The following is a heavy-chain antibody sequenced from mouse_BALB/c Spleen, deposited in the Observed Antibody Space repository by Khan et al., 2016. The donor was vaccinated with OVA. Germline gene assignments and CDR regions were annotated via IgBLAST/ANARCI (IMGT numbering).Heavy chain of an antibody. Sequence: EVQLQESGPSLVKPSQTLSLTCSVTCDSITSGYWSWIRKFPGNKLEYMGYMIYTGYTEYNPSLKSRLAITRHTYKNQYYLQLNSVTNEVTATYYCAIATYRYAFAYWGQGTLVTVSA. CDR3: AIATYRYAFAY. J-gene: IGHJ3*01. V-gene: IGHV3-8*02. CDR1: CDSITSGY. D-gene: IGHD2-14*01. CDR2: MIYTGYT.